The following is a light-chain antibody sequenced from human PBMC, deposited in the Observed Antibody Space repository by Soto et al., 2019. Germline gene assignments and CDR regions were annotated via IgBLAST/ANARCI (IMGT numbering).Light chain of an antibody. CDR3: CSFTASNTHV. Sequence: QSALTQPASVSGSPGQSITISCTGTSSDVGGYKYVSWYQQHPGKAPKLMIYEASNRPSGVSNRFSGSKSDNTASLTISGLQAEDEAVYYCCSFTASNTHVFGTGTKVTVL. V-gene: IGLV2-14*01. J-gene: IGLJ1*01. CDR2: EAS. CDR1: SSDVGGYKY.